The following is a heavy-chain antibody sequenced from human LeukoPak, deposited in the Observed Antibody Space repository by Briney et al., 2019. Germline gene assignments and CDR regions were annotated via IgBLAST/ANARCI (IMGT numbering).Heavy chain of an antibody. CDR3: AKDLGWFGELSPYYFDY. V-gene: IGHV3-21*04. J-gene: IGHJ4*02. Sequence: GGSLRLSCAASGFTFSSYSMNWVRQAPGKGLEWVSSISSSSSYIYYADSVKGRFTISRDNAKNSLHLQMNSLRAEDTAVYCCAKDLGWFGELSPYYFDYWGQGTLVTVSS. D-gene: IGHD3-10*01. CDR2: ISSSSSYI. CDR1: GFTFSSYS.